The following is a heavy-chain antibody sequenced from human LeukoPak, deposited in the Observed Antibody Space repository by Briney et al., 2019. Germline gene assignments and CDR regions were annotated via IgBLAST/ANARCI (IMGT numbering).Heavy chain of an antibody. J-gene: IGHJ4*02. D-gene: IGHD5-18*01. CDR3: ARPYSYGYFDY. V-gene: IGHV3-23*01. CDR1: GFTFSGYA. CDR2: ISGSGGST. Sequence: GGSLRLSCAASGFTFSGYAMSWVRQAPGKGLEWVSAISGSGGSTYYADSVKGRFTISRDNSKNTLYLQMNSLRAEDTAVYYCARPYSYGYFDYWGQGTLVTVSS.